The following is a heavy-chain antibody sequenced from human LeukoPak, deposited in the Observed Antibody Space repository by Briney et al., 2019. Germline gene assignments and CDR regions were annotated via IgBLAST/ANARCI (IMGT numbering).Heavy chain of an antibody. V-gene: IGHV4-30-4*01. J-gene: IGHJ4*02. Sequence: SETLSLTCTVSGGSISSGDYYWSWIRQPPGKGVEWIGYIYYSGSTYYNPSLKSRFTISVDTSKNQFSLKLSSVTAADTAVYYCARRRDGYKGFDYWGQGTLVTVSS. CDR3: ARRRDGYKGFDY. CDR2: IYYSGST. D-gene: IGHD5-24*01. CDR1: GGSISSGDYY.